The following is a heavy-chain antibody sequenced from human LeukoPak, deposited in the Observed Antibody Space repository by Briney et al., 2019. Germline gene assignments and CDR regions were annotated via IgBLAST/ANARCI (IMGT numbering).Heavy chain of an antibody. Sequence: GGSLRLSCAASGFTFSSYSMNWVRQVPGKGLEWVSYISSSSSTIYYADSVKGRFTISRDNAKNSLYLQMNSLRAEDTAVYYCARDWQRGIAAAGPAYWGQGTLVTVSS. D-gene: IGHD6-13*01. J-gene: IGHJ4*02. V-gene: IGHV3-48*01. CDR3: ARDWQRGIAAAGPAY. CDR1: GFTFSSYS. CDR2: ISSSSSTI.